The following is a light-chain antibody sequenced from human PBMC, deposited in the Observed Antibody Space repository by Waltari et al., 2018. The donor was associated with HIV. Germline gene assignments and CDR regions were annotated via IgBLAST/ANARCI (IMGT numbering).Light chain of an antibody. J-gene: IGLJ2*01. Sequence: QSALTQPASVSGSPGKSITISCIGSSSDIGAYNFVSWYQQRPGKAPKLMIYEVSYRPSGSSNRFSGSKSGITASLTISGLQADDEADYYCASYTRSGILLFGGGTRLTVL. CDR3: ASYTRSGILL. CDR1: SSDIGAYNF. CDR2: EVS. V-gene: IGLV2-14*01.